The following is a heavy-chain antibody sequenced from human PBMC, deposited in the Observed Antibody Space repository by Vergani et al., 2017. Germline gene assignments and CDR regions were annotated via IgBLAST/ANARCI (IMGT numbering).Heavy chain of an antibody. CDR1: GFTFSSYS. V-gene: IGHV3-23*04. Sequence: EVQLVESGGGLVKPGGSLRLSCAASGFTFSSYSMNWVRQAPGKGLEWVSSISSSGGSTYYADSVKGRFTISRDNSKNTLYLQMNSLRAEDTAVYYCAKGGSVAEILNRFDYWGQGTLVTVSS. D-gene: IGHD6-19*01. J-gene: IGHJ4*02. CDR2: ISSSGGST. CDR3: AKGGSVAEILNRFDY.